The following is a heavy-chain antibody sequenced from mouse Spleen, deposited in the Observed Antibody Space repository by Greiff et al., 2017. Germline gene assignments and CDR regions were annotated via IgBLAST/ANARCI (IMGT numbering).Heavy chain of an antibody. CDR3: ARGPLDY. V-gene: IGHV5-6-4*01. CDR1: GCTFSSYT. J-gene: IGHJ2*01. Sequence: EVKLVESGGGLVKPGGSLKLSCAASGCTFSSYTMSWVRQTPEKRLEWVATISSGGSYTYYPDSVKGRFTISRDNAKNTLYLQMSSLKSEDTAMYYCARGPLDYWGQGTTLTVSS. CDR2: ISSGGSYT.